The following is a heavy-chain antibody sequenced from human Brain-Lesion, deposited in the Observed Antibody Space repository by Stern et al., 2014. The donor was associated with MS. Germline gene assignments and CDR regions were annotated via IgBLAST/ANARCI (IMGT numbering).Heavy chain of an antibody. J-gene: IGHJ4*02. CDR1: GGSISRGDYS. V-gene: IGHV4-30-2*01. CDR2: IVHSGST. Sequence: VQLVESGSGLVKPSQTLSLTCAVSGGSISRGDYSWSWIRQPPGKSLEWIGYIVHSGSTYYNPSLKRRVSISVDRSKNQFSLKLSSVTAADTAMYYCARIFGGNFDNWGQGTLVTVSS. CDR3: ARIFGGNFDN. D-gene: IGHD4-23*01.